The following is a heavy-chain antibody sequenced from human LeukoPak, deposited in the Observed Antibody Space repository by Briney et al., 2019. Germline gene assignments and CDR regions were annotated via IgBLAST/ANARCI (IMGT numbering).Heavy chain of an antibody. V-gene: IGHV3-21*01. CDR2: ISSSSSSYI. D-gene: IGHD5-18*01. CDR3: ARDQDTAMALHIDY. CDR1: GFTFSSYS. J-gene: IGHJ4*02. Sequence: GGSLRLSCAASGFTFSSYSMNWVRQAPGKGLEWVSSISSSSSSYIYYADSVKGRFTISRDNAKNSLYLQMNSLRAEDTAVYYCARDQDTAMALHIDYWGQGTLVTVSS.